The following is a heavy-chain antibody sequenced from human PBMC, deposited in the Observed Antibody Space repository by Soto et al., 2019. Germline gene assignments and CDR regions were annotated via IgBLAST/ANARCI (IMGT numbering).Heavy chain of an antibody. CDR1: GGPFSSQA. J-gene: IGHJ6*02. V-gene: IGHV1-69*19. CDR2: IIPLLGST. CDR3: AMSDGPYFYYVNDG. D-gene: IGHD3-16*01. Sequence: QVQVEQSGAEVKKPGSSLKVSCKTSGGPFSSQAFNWVRQARGHGLEWMGGIIPLLGSTTYAQKFQDRVTFTAYESTSTVYMELRSLRTEDTATYCCAMSDGPYFYYVNDGWGRGTTVPVSS.